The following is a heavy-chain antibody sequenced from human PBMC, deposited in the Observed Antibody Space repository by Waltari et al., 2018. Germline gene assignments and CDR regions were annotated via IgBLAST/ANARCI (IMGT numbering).Heavy chain of an antibody. CDR1: GGTFSSYT. D-gene: IGHD3-16*01. CDR3: ARDDMIHGDYYYYGMDV. V-gene: IGHV1-69*08. Sequence: QVQLVQSGAEVKKPGSSVKVSCKASGGTFSSYTISWVRPAPGQGLEWMGRIIPILGIANYAQKFQGRVTITADKSTSTAYMELSSLRSEDTAVYYCARDDMIHGDYYYYGMDVWGQGTTVTVSS. CDR2: IIPILGIA. J-gene: IGHJ6*02.